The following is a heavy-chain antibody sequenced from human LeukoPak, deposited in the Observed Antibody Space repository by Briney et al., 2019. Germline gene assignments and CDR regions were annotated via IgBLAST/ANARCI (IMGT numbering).Heavy chain of an antibody. CDR2: IYDTGNT. CDR3: ASGETGSTLGGY. V-gene: IGHV4-59*01. Sequence: SETLSLTCTVSGGPHSAYYWTWIRQPPGKGLEWIGYIYDTGNTNYNPSLKSRVTMSVDTSKNQFSLKLTSVTAADTAVYYCASGETGSTLGGYWGQGTLVTVSS. CDR1: GGPHSAYY. D-gene: IGHD1-1*01. J-gene: IGHJ4*02.